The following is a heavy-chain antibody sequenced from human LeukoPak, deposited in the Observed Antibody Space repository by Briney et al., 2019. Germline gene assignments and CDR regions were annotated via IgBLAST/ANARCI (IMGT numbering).Heavy chain of an antibody. J-gene: IGHJ3*02. V-gene: IGHV1-2*02. CDR1: GYTFTGYY. Sequence: ASVKVSCKASGYTFTGYYMHWVRQAPGQGLEWMGWINPNSGGTNYAQKFQGRVTMTRDTSIGTAYMELSRLRSDDTAVYYCATPYSSGWYLGRVDAFDIWGQGTMVTVSS. D-gene: IGHD6-19*01. CDR3: ATPYSSGWYLGRVDAFDI. CDR2: INPNSGGT.